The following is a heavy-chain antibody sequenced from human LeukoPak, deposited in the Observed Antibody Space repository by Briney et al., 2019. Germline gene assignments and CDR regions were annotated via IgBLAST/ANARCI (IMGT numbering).Heavy chain of an antibody. CDR2: IIPILGIA. V-gene: IGHV1-69*04. D-gene: IGHD5-18*01. CDR3: ARDPKIQLTGRGFDY. CDR1: GGTFSSYA. Sequence: SVKVSCKASGGTFSSYAISWVRQAPGQGLEWMGRIIPILGIANYAQKFQGRVTITADKSTSTAYMELSSLRSEDTAVYYCARDPKIQLTGRGFDYWGQGTLVTVSS. J-gene: IGHJ4*02.